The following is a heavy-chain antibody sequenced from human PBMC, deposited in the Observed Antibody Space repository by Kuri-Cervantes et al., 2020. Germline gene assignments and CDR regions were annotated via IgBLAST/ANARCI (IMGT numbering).Heavy chain of an antibody. Sequence: SVKVSCKASGGTFSSYAISWVRQAPGQGLEWMGGIIPIFGTANYAQKFQGGVTITADESTSTAYMELRSLRSDDTAVCYCARDDMVTPQAAAFDIWGQGTMVTVSS. CDR3: ARDDMVTPQAAAFDI. J-gene: IGHJ3*02. D-gene: IGHD5-18*01. V-gene: IGHV1-69*13. CDR2: IIPIFGTA. CDR1: GGTFSSYA.